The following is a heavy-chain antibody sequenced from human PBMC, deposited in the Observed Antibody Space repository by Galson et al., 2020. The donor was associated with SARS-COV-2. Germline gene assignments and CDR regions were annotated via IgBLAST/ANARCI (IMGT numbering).Heavy chain of an antibody. Sequence: GGSLRLSCAASGFTFDDYAMHWVRQAPGKGLEWVSGISWNSGSIGYADSVKGRFTISRDNAKNSLYLQMNSLRAEDTALYYCAKDIVGYYKYYYYGMDVWGQGTTVTVSS. CDR2: ISWNSGSI. D-gene: IGHD3-10*01. CDR1: GFTFDDYA. CDR3: AKDIVGYYKYYYYGMDV. V-gene: IGHV3-9*01. J-gene: IGHJ6*02.